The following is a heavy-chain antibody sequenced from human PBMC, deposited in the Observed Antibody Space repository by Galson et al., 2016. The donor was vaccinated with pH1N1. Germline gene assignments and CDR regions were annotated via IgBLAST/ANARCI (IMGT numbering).Heavy chain of an antibody. J-gene: IGHJ4*02. V-gene: IGHV3-23*01. Sequence: SLRLSCAASGFDFRNFDMSWVRRPPGKGLEWVSVSLKPDDTTHYTNSVQGRFTISRDDSRSILYLQITSLRVEDTALYYCVKGAWLDFWGQGALVTVSS. CDR2: SLKPDDTT. CDR1: GFDFRNFD. D-gene: IGHD6-19*01. CDR3: VKGAWLDF.